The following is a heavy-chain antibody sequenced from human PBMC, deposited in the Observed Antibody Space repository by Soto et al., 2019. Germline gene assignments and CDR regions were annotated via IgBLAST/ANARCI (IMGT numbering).Heavy chain of an antibody. Sequence: QVQLQESGPGLVKPSETLSLTCTVSGGSISSYYWTWIRQPPGKGLEWIGFMYNSGSTHYNPSLKGPVPLSLDTSKNHSSLNLRSVPAADTAVYYCASMGYHYGSGSYPLDYWGQGTLVTVSS. D-gene: IGHD3-10*01. CDR3: ASMGYHYGSGSYPLDY. V-gene: IGHV4-59*08. CDR1: GGSISSYY. J-gene: IGHJ4*02. CDR2: MYNSGST.